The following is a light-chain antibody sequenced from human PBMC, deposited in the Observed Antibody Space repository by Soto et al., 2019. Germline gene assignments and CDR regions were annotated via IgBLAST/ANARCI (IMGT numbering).Light chain of an antibody. CDR2: AAS. Sequence: DIQLTQSPSSLSASVGDRVTITCRASESISTYLNWFQQKPGKAPRLLIYAASSLHSGVPSRFSGSGSGTDFTLTISNLQPQDFATYYCQETYSVPFFSFGPGTKVDIK. J-gene: IGKJ3*01. V-gene: IGKV1-39*01. CDR1: ESISTY. CDR3: QETYSVPFFS.